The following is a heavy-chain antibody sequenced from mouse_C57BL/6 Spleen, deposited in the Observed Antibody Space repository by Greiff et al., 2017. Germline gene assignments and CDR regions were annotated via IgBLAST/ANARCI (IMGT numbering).Heavy chain of an antibody. Sequence: VQLQQPGAELVKPGASVKLSCKASGYTFTSYWMDWVKQRPGQGLEWIGMIHPNSGSTNYTEKFKSKATLTVDKSPSTAYMQLSSLSSEDSAVYYGVSEYDFDYWGQGTTLTVSS. CDR1: GYTFTSYW. J-gene: IGHJ2*01. CDR2: IHPNSGST. D-gene: IGHD2-3*01. CDR3: VSEYDFDY. V-gene: IGHV1-64*01.